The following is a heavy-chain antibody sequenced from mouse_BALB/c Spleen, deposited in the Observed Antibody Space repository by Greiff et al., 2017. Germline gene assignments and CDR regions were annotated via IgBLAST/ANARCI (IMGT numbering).Heavy chain of an antibody. CDR2: INPYYGST. D-gene: IGHD2-4*01. CDR1: GYSFTDYI. Sequence: EVQLQQTGPELVKPGASVKISCKASGYSFTDYIMLWVKQSHGKSLEWIGNINPYYGSTSYNLKFKGKATLTVDKSSSTAYMQLNSLTSEDSAVYYCALIYYDYDVNYFDYWGQGTTLTVSS. J-gene: IGHJ2*01. CDR3: ALIYYDYDVNYFDY. V-gene: IGHV1-39*01.